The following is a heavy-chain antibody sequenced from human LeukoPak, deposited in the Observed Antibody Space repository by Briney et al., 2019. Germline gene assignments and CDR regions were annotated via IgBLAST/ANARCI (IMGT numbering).Heavy chain of an antibody. V-gene: IGHV4-4*07. CDR2: IYTSGST. CDR1: GGSISSYY. D-gene: IGHD4-17*01. Sequence: PSETLSLTCTVSGGSISSYYWSWLRQPAGKGLEWIGRIYTSGSTNYNPSLKSRVTMSVDTSKNQFSLKLSSVTAADTAVYYCAREKDDYGDYCFDYWGQGTLVTVSS. CDR3: AREKDDYGDYCFDY. J-gene: IGHJ4*02.